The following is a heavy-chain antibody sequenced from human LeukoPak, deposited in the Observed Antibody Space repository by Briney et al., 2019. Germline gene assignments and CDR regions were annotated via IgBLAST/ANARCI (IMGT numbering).Heavy chain of an antibody. J-gene: IGHJ6*03. CDR2: IRYDGSNK. V-gene: IGHV3-30*02. Sequence: GGSLRLSCAASGFTFSSYGMHWVRQAPGKGLEWVAFIRYDGSNKYYADSVKGRFTISRDNAKNALYLQINGLRVGDTAVYYCARVGAARYYYYYMDVWGKGTTVTVSS. CDR1: GFTFSSYG. CDR3: ARVGAARYYYYYMDV. D-gene: IGHD2-15*01.